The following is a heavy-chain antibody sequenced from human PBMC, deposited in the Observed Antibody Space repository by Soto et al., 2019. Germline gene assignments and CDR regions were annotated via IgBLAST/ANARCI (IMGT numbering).Heavy chain of an antibody. J-gene: IGHJ4*02. Sequence: GGSLRFSCVASGFSFGTYAMTWVRQVPGKGLEWVSTISGGIGSTFYADSVKGRFTISRDISKKMLFLHMNGLRGEDTGTYYGAKGAARYFDYWGRGTLVTVSS. CDR1: GFSFGTYA. D-gene: IGHD1-26*01. CDR2: ISGGIGST. CDR3: AKGAARYFDY. V-gene: IGHV3-23*01.